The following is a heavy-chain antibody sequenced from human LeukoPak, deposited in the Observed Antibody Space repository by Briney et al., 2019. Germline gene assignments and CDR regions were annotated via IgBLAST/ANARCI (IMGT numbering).Heavy chain of an antibody. D-gene: IGHD6-19*01. CDR3: AKAALYSSGWYDY. CDR1: GFTFSSYA. V-gene: IGHV3-23*01. J-gene: IGHJ4*02. CDR2: SSGSGGST. Sequence: GGSLRLSCAASGFTFSSYAMSWVRQAPGKGLEWVSASSGSGGSTYHADSVKGRFTISRDNSKNTLYLQMNSLRAEDTAVYYCAKAALYSSGWYDYWGQGTLVTVSS.